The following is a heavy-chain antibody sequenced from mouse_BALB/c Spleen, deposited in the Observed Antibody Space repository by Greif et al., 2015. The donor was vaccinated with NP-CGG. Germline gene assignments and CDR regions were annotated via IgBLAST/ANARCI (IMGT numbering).Heavy chain of an antibody. Sequence: QVQLKESGAELAKPGASVKMSCKASGYTFTSYWMHWVKQRPGQGLEWIGYINPSTGYTEYNQKFKDKATLTADKSSSTAYMQLSSLTSEDSAVYYCASRGGYYYFDYWGQGTTLTVSS. CDR3: ASRGGYYYFDY. CDR2: INPSTGYT. J-gene: IGHJ2*01. CDR1: GYTFTSYW. V-gene: IGHV1-7*01. D-gene: IGHD2-3*01.